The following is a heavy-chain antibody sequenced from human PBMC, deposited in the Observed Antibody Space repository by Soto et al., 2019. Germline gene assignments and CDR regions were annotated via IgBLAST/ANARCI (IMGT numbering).Heavy chain of an antibody. Sequence: EASVNVSGKASGGTFSSYAISWVRQAPGQGLEWMGGIIPIFGTANYAQKFQGRVTITADESTSTAYMELSSLRSEDTAVYYCARSTVVTTQIYYYYGMDVWGQGTTVTVSS. CDR3: ARSTVVTTQIYYYYGMDV. J-gene: IGHJ6*02. CDR1: GGTFSSYA. V-gene: IGHV1-69*13. D-gene: IGHD4-17*01. CDR2: IIPIFGTA.